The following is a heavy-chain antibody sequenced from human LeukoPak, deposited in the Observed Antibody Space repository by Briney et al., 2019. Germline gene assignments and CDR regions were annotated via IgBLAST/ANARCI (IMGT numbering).Heavy chain of an antibody. CDR1: GYTLTELS. J-gene: IGHJ3*02. V-gene: IGHV1-24*01. CDR2: FDPEDGET. CDR3: ARVLSHPELGYENDAFDI. Sequence: ASVKVSCKVSGYTLTELSMHWVRQAPGKGLEWMGGFDPEDGETIYAQKFQGRVTMTEDTSTDTAYMELSSLRSEDTAVYYCARVLSHPELGYENDAFDIWGQGTMVTVSS. D-gene: IGHD5-12*01.